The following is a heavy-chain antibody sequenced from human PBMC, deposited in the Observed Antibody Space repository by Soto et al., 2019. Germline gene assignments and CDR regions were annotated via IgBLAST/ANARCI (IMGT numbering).Heavy chain of an antibody. CDR1: DDSINSDKYY. V-gene: IGHV4-39*02. CDR2: IYYRGNA. CDR3: AREWVDYGDPKGAFDI. Sequence: SETLSLTCSVSDDSINSDKYYWGWIRQPPGKGLEWIGSIYYRGNAYYNPSLQTRVTISLDKSRSQFSLKLNSVTAADTAVYYCAREWVDYGDPKGAFDIWGQGTMVTVSS. J-gene: IGHJ3*02. D-gene: IGHD4-17*01.